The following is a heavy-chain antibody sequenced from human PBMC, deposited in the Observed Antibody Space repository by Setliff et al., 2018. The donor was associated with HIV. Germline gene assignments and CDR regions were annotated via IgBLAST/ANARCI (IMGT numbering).Heavy chain of an antibody. V-gene: IGHV4-39*01. CDR2: IYYSGST. CDR1: GGSISSSSYY. J-gene: IGHJ4*02. CDR3: ARHSPSDY. Sequence: SETLSLTCTVSGGSISSSSYYWGWIRQPPGKGLEWIGSIYYSGSTYYNPSLKSRVTISVDTSKNQFSLKLSSVTAADTAVYYCARHSPSDYWGQGTLVTVSS.